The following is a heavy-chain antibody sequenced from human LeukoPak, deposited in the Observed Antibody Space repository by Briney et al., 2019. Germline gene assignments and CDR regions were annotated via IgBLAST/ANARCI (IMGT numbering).Heavy chain of an antibody. Sequence: SGGSLRLSCAASGYTFSSYWMHWVRHAPGKGLVWVSRINSDVSSTSYADSVKGRFTISRDNAKNSLYLQMNSLRAEDTALYYCAKDNMGTVTTFGWFDPWGQGTLVTVSS. CDR2: INSDVSST. CDR1: GYTFSSYW. D-gene: IGHD4-17*01. V-gene: IGHV3-74*01. CDR3: AKDNMGTVTTFGWFDP. J-gene: IGHJ5*02.